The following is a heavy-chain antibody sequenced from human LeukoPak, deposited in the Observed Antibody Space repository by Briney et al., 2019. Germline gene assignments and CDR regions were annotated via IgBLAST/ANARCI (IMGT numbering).Heavy chain of an antibody. V-gene: IGHV3-7*01. CDR3: ATFSGVIAVAGNRRHRKT. Sequence: PGGSLRLSCAASGFTFSSYWMSWVRQAPGKGLEWVANIKQDGSEKYYVDSVKGRFTISRDNAKNSLYLQMNSLRAEDTAVYYCATFSGVIAVAGNRRHRKTWGQGTLVTVSS. CDR2: IKQDGSEK. CDR1: GFTFSSYW. J-gene: IGHJ5*02. D-gene: IGHD6-19*01.